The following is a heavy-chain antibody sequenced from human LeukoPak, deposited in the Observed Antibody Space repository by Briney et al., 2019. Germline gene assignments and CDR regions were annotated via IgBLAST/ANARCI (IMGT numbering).Heavy chain of an antibody. CDR2: ISGSGGST. V-gene: IGHV3-23*01. D-gene: IGHD3-3*01. J-gene: IGHJ4*02. Sequence: SGGSLRLSCAASGFTFSSYAMSWVRQAPGKGLEWVSAISGSGGSTYYADSVKGRFTISRDSSKNTLYLQMNSLRAEDTAVYYCARDGVSYYDFWSGYRRGYFDYWGQGTLVTVSS. CDR1: GFTFSSYA. CDR3: ARDGVSYYDFWSGYRRGYFDY.